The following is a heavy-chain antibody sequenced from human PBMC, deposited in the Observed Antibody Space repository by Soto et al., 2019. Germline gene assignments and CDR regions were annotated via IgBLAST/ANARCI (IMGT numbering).Heavy chain of an antibody. CDR2: ISAYNGNT. J-gene: IGHJ3*02. V-gene: IGHV1-18*01. CDR1: GYTFTSYG. Sequence: ASVKVSCKASGYTFTSYGISWVRQAPGQGLEWMGWISAYNGNTNYAQKLQGRVTMTTDTSTSTAYMELSSLRSEDTAVYYCARLETLHDAFDIWGQGTMVTVSS. CDR3: ARLETLHDAFDI.